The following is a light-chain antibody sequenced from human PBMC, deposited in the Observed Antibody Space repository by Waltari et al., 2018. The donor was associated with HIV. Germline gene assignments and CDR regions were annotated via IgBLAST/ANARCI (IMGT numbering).Light chain of an antibody. V-gene: IGLV2-14*01. J-gene: IGLJ2*01. CDR1: RSDVGGYDF. CDR2: EVS. Sequence: QSALTQPTSVSGSPGQSITISCAGTRSDVGGYDFVSGYQQHPGKAPNLMIYEVSNRPSGVSNRFSGSKSGNTASLTVSGLQAEDEADYYCSSYTGSSTYVVFGGGTKLTVL. CDR3: SSYTGSSTYVV.